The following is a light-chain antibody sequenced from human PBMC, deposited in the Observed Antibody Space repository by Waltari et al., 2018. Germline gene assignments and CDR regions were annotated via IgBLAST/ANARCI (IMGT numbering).Light chain of an antibody. J-gene: IGLJ3*02. Sequence: QSVLTQPPSVSGAPGQRVTISCTGSGSNIGAGYDVHWYQQLPRAAPKLLIYGCTSRPLGVPDRFFGSTSGTSAFLAITGLQAEDEADYYCQSYDTTLSVVFGGGTKLTVL. CDR1: GSNIGAGYD. V-gene: IGLV1-40*01. CDR2: GCT. CDR3: QSYDTTLSVV.